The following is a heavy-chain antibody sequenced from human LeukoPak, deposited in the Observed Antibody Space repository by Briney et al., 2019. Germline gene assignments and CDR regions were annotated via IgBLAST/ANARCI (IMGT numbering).Heavy chain of an antibody. CDR1: GGSISSYY. D-gene: IGHD2-15*01. V-gene: IGHV4-34*01. CDR2: INHSGST. CDR3: ARRGRMYCSGGSCYSGYFDY. Sequence: SETLSLTCTVSGGSISSYYWSWIRQPAGKGLEWIGEINHSGSTNYNPSLKSRVTISVDTSKNQFSLKLSSVTAADTAVYYCARRGRMYCSGGSCYSGYFDYWGQGTLVTVSS. J-gene: IGHJ4*02.